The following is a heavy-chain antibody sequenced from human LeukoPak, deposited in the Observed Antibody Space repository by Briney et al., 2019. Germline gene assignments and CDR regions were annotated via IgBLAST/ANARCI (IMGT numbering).Heavy chain of an antibody. CDR2: IRYDGNNK. V-gene: IGHV3-30*02. CDR1: GFTFSSYA. Sequence: GGSLRLSCAASGFTFSSYAMHWVRQAPGKGLEWVSFIRYDGNNKNNADSVKGRFTISRDNSKDTLYLQMNSLRAEYTAVYDCTKGDDYGANTRLPKYNWFDPWGQGTLVTVSS. CDR3: TKGDDYGANTRLPKYNWFDP. J-gene: IGHJ5*02. D-gene: IGHD4-23*01.